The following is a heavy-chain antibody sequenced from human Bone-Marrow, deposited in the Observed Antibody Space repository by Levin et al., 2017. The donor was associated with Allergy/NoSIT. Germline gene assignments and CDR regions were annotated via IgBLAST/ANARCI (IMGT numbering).Heavy chain of an antibody. D-gene: IGHD5-12*01. CDR2: VYHSGNT. V-gene: IGHV4-30-2*01. CDR1: GDSITSGGFS. CDR3: ARGEDTGYDYFDH. J-gene: IGHJ4*02. Sequence: SETLSLTCTVSGDSITSGGFSWNWIRQPPRKGLEWLGYVYHSGNTYYTPSLESRVTISVDRAKNQFFLRLSSVTAADTAVYYCARGEDTGYDYFDHWGQGTPVTVSS.